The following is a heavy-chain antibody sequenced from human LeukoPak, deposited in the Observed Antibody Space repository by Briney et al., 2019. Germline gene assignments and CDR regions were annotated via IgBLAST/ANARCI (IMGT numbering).Heavy chain of an antibody. V-gene: IGHV3-30*02. D-gene: IGHD6-6*01. Sequence: GGSLRLSCAASGFTFSSYGMHWVRQAPGKGLEWVAFIRYDGSNKYYADSVKGRFTISRDNSKNTLYLQMNSLRAEDTAVYCCAKDLLAARPSVQYFDYWGQGTLVTVSS. CDR3: AKDLLAARPSVQYFDY. J-gene: IGHJ4*02. CDR1: GFTFSSYG. CDR2: IRYDGSNK.